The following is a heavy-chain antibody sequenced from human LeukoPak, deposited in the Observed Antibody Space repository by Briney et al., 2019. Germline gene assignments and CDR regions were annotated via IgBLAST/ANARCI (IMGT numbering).Heavy chain of an antibody. Sequence: ASVKVSCKASGYTFTNYYISWVRQATGQGLEWMGWMNPAGDNAGYAQKFQGRMTLTRDTSVSTVYMELSSLRSEDTAVYYCARTYGDYTVTPYYWGQGTLVTVSS. CDR2: MNPAGDNA. J-gene: IGHJ4*02. CDR3: ARTYGDYTVTPYY. CDR1: GYTFTNYY. V-gene: IGHV1-8*01. D-gene: IGHD4-11*01.